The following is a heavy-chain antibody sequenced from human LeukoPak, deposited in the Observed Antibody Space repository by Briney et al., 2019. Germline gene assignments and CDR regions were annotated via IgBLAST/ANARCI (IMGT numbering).Heavy chain of an antibody. CDR1: GGSISSYY. J-gene: IGHJ4*02. CDR3: ARGNGYYDFWYFDY. Sequence: SETLSLTCTVSGGSISSYYWSWNRQPPGKGLEWIGYIYYSGSTNYNPSLKSRVTISVDTSKNQFSLKLSSVTPADTAVYYCARGNGYYDFWYFDYWGQGTLVTVSS. CDR2: IYYSGST. D-gene: IGHD3-3*01. V-gene: IGHV4-59*01.